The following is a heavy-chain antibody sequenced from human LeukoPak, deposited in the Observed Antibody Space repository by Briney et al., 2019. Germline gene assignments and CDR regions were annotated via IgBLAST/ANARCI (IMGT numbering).Heavy chain of an antibody. CDR1: GFTVSSNY. V-gene: IGHV3-53*01. CDR2: IYSGGST. D-gene: IGHD3-22*01. J-gene: IGHJ4*02. Sequence: GGSLRLSCAASGFTVSSNYMSWVRQAPGKGLEWVSVIYSGGSTYYADSVKGRFTISRDNAKNSLYLQMNSLRAEDTAVYYCGGGGNGYSDSSSWGQGTLVTVSS. CDR3: GGGGNGYSDSSS.